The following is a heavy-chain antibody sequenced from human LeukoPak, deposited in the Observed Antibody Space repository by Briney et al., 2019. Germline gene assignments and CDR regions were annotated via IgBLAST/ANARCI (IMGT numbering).Heavy chain of an antibody. CDR1: GGTFSSYA. D-gene: IGHD3-10*01. CDR3: ARFGHGQYGSGSSLNWFDP. Sequence: RASVKVSCKASGGTFSSYAISWVRQAPGQGLEWMGGIIPIFGTANYAQKSQGRVTITADESTSTAYMELSSLRSEDTAVYYCARFGHGQYGSGSSLNWFDPWGQGTLVTVSS. V-gene: IGHV1-69*13. J-gene: IGHJ5*02. CDR2: IIPIFGTA.